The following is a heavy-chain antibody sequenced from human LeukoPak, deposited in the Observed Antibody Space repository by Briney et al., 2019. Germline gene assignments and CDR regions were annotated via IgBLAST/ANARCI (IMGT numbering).Heavy chain of an antibody. Sequence: GGSLRLSCAGSGFTFSSYNMNWVRQAPGKGLEWVSSISSSSSDIYYADSVKGRFTISRDNAKNSLYLQMNSLRAEDTAVYYCARDPPSFQHWGQGTLVTVSS. J-gene: IGHJ1*01. CDR1: GFTFSSYN. CDR3: ARDPPSFQH. V-gene: IGHV3-21*01. CDR2: ISSSSSDI.